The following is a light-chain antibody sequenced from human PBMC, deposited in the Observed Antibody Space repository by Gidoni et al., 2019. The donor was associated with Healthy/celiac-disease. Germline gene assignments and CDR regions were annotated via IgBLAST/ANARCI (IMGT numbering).Light chain of an antibody. CDR3: QQRYSTPALT. J-gene: IGKJ4*01. CDR2: AAS. CDR1: QSISSY. Sequence: DIQMTQSPSSLSASVEDRVTITFRARQSISSYLNCYQQKPGKAPKLLIYAASSLQSGGPSRFSGSGSATDFTLTTSSLQQEDFATYYCQQRYSTPALTFGGGTKVEIK. V-gene: IGKV1-39*01.